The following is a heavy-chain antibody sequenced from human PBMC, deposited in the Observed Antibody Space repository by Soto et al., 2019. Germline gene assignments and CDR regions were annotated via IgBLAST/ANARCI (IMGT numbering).Heavy chain of an antibody. CDR2: ISVYNGNT. Sequence: SSVKVSCKASVYNFINYGISWVRHAPGQGLEWMGWISVYNGNTNYAQKVQGRVTMTTDTSTNTAYMELRSLRSDDTAVYYCVRDLDGSGSYYTDYWGLGTLVTVSS. CDR1: VYNFINYG. J-gene: IGHJ4*02. CDR3: VRDLDGSGSYYTDY. V-gene: IGHV1-18*04. D-gene: IGHD3-10*01.